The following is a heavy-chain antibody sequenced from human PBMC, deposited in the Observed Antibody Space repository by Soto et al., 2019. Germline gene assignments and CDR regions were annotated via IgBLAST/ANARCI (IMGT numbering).Heavy chain of an antibody. J-gene: IGHJ5*02. CDR2: IDHSGYT. V-gene: IGHV4-34*01. Sequence: SETLSLTCAIYGGSFSGYYWNWIRQPPGKGLEWIGEIDHSGYTNYNPSLKSRVTISVDTSKNQFSLRLTSVTAADTAVYYCARVRDWFDPWGQGTLVTVSS. CDR1: GGSFSGYY. CDR3: ARVRDWFDP. D-gene: IGHD3-3*01.